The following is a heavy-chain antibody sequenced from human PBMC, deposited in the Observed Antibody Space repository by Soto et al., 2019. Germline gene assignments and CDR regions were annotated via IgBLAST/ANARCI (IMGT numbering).Heavy chain of an antibody. CDR1: GGSISPYY. Sequence: LETLSLTCTVSGGSISPYYWSWIRQPPGKGLEWVGYIYYAGSTSYNPSLKSRVTISLEASKNQFSLKLSSVTAADTAVYYCARGATIFGVVPEYYFDYWGQGTLVTVSS. D-gene: IGHD3-3*01. V-gene: IGHV4-59*08. CDR2: IYYAGST. J-gene: IGHJ4*02. CDR3: ARGATIFGVVPEYYFDY.